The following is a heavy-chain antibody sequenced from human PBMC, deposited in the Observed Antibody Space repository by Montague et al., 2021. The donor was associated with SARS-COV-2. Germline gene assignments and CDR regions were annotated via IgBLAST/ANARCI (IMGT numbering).Heavy chain of an antibody. Sequence: SETLSLTCTVSSDSISIYYWSWIRQPPGKGLEWIGYVYYSGSTNYNPSLKSRVTISVDTPKNQFSLKLMSVAAADTAVYYCARGGRGAWYTHYFDYWGQGALVTVSS. V-gene: IGHV4-59*13. CDR3: ARGGRGAWYTHYFDY. J-gene: IGHJ4*02. D-gene: IGHD6-19*01. CDR1: SDSISIYY. CDR2: VYYSGST.